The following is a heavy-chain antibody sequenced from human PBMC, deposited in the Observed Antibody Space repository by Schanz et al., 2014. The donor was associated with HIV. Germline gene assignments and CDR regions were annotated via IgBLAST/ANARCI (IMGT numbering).Heavy chain of an antibody. CDR1: GGTFSSFG. V-gene: IGHV1-69*17. CDR3: ARDRPVIVGATRADGGTDFDY. CDR2: INPIYGIA. Sequence: QVRLVQSGAEVKKPGSSVKVSCKASGGTFSSFGISWVRQARGQGLEWMGGINPIYGIANYAQKFQGRVTITADKSTSTAYMELSSLRSEDTAEYYCARDRPVIVGATRADGGTDFDYWGQGTLVTVSS. D-gene: IGHD1-26*01. J-gene: IGHJ4*02.